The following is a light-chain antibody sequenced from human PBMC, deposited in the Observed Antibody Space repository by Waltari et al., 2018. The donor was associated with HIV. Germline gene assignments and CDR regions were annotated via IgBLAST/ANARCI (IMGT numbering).Light chain of an antibody. CDR1: ENILYSNGDNH. Sequence: DVVMTQSPVSLSVTPGAAASISCRSTENILYSNGDNHLDWYVQKPGQSPQLLISGASKRASGVPDRFSGSGSGTHFTLTISNVEAEDIGIYYCMQALYSPYTFGQGTHLEI. CDR3: MQALYSPYT. CDR2: GAS. J-gene: IGKJ2*01. V-gene: IGKV2-28*01.